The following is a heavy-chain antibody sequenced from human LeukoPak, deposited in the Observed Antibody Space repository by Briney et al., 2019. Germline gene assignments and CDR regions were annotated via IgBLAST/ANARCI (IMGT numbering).Heavy chain of an antibody. J-gene: IGHJ4*02. V-gene: IGHV3-23*01. Sequence: GGSLRLSCAASGFTFSSYAMSWVRQAPGKGLEWVSAISGSGGSTYYADSVKGRFTISRDNSKNTLYLQMNSLRAEDTAVYYCAKVTGIAAAGSYYFDYWGQGMLVTVSS. D-gene: IGHD6-13*01. CDR1: GFTFSSYA. CDR3: AKVTGIAAAGSYYFDY. CDR2: ISGSGGST.